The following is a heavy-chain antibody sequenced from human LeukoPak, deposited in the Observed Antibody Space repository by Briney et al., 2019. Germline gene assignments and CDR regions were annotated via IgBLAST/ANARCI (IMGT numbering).Heavy chain of an antibody. J-gene: IGHJ6*02. D-gene: IGHD5-18*01. CDR2: INTNTGNL. Sequence: ASVKVSCKASGYTFTSYAMNWVRQAPGQGLEWMGWINTNTGNLTYAQGFTGRFVFSLDTSVSTAYLQISSLKAEDTAVYYCARDGPYSYGRSTNYYYYYGMDVWGQGTTVTVSS. V-gene: IGHV7-4-1*02. CDR1: GYTFTSYA. CDR3: ARDGPYSYGRSTNYYYYYGMDV.